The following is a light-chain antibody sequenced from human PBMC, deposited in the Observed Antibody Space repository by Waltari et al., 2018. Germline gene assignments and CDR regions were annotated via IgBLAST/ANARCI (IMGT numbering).Light chain of an antibody. CDR3: QHYVSLPAT. J-gene: IGKJ1*01. CDR2: GSS. V-gene: IGKV3-20*01. Sequence: FAGYRRRPCLAPRLLIYGSSTRATGIPEGLSGVGSGTYFSLTISRLEPEDFAVYYCQHYVSLPATFGQGTKVEIK.